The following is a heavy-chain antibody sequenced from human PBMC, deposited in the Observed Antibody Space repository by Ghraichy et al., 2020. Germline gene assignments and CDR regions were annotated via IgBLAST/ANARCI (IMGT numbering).Heavy chain of an antibody. CDR1: SYTFTNYG. V-gene: IGHV1-18*01. D-gene: IGHD3-22*01. J-gene: IGHJ5*01. CDR2: ISGYNGTT. CDR3: ATGVGYSTYGWFDS. Sequence: ASVKVSCKSSSYTFTNYGISWVRQAPGQGLEWMGWISGYNGTTNFAQNFPGRVTVNIDTSSSTAFMELSSIRYDDTAVYYCATGVGYSTYGWFDSWGQGTLVTVST.